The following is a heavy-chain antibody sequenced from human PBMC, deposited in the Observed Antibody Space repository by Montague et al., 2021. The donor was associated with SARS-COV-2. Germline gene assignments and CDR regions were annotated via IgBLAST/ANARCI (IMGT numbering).Heavy chain of an antibody. V-gene: IGHV4-34*01. Sequence: SETLSLTCAVYGGSFSGYYRTWIRQPPGKGLEWIGEINHSGSTNYNPSLKSRVTISVDTSKNQFSLKLRSVTAADTAVYYCARGQPPRITFGGIISYGLDVWGQGTTVTVSS. CDR3: ARGQPPRITFGGIISYGLDV. D-gene: IGHD3-16*02. CDR1: GGSFSGYY. J-gene: IGHJ6*02. CDR2: INHSGST.